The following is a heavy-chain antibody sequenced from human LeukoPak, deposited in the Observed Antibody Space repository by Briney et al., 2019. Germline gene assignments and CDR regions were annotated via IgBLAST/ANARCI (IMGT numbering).Heavy chain of an antibody. Sequence: ASVKVSCKVSGYTLTELSMHWVRQAPGKGLEWMGGFDPEDGETIYAQKFQGRVTMTEDTSTDTAYMELSSLRSEDTAVYYCATVPMSSGWYGWFDPWGQGTLVTVSS. CDR2: FDPEDGET. V-gene: IGHV1-24*01. J-gene: IGHJ5*02. D-gene: IGHD6-19*01. CDR1: GYTLTELS. CDR3: ATVPMSSGWYGWFDP.